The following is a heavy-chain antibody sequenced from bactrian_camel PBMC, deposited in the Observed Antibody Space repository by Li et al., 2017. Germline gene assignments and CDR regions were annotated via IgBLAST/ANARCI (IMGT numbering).Heavy chain of an antibody. Sequence: HVQLVESGGGLVQPGGSLRLSCVASGFEFSIHAMSWVRQAPGKGLEWVAGTNYDDSEGTFYPDSVEGRFTISRDNAKNILYLQLNNLKTEDTAMYYCAKHERPRYYRGDTNYVKGQGTQVTVS. V-gene: IGHV3S7*01. J-gene: IGHJ4*01. CDR2: TNYDDSEGT. D-gene: IGHD2*01. CDR1: GFEFSIHA.